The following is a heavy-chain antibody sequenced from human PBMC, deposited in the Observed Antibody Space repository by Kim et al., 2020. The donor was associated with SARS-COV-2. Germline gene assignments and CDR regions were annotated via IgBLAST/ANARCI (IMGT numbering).Heavy chain of an antibody. Sequence: SETLSLTCAVYGGSFSGYYWSWIRQPPGKGLEWIGEINHSGSTNYNPSLKSRVTISVDTSKNQFSLKLSSVTAADTAVYYCARGRYSGYEFDYWGQGSLVTVSS. CDR3: ARGRYSGYEFDY. CDR2: INHSGST. CDR1: GGSFSGYY. V-gene: IGHV4-34*01. J-gene: IGHJ4*02. D-gene: IGHD5-12*01.